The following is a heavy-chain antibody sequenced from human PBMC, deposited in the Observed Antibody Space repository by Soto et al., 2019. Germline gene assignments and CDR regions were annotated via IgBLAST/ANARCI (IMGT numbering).Heavy chain of an antibody. J-gene: IGHJ6*02. CDR1: GYTFTDYA. CDR2: INAANGNI. CDR3: ARRGLTGTITYYYGLDV. V-gene: IGHV1-3*01. Sequence: QVHLVQYGAEVRETGASVRISCEASGYTFTDYAIHWVRQAHGQRPEWMGWINAANGNIKSSRPFRGRVTLTIDKSASTAYLDLTSLRSEDTAVYFCARRGLTGTITYYYGLDVWGQGTAVTVSS. D-gene: IGHD1-20*01.